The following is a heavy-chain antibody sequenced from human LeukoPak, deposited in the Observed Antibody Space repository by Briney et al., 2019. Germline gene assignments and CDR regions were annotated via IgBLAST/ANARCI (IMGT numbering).Heavy chain of an antibody. D-gene: IGHD6-19*01. CDR3: ARGRQWLVRELDY. V-gene: IGHV1-2*02. CDR2: INPNSGGT. CDR1: GYTFTGYY. J-gene: IGHJ4*02. Sequence: ASVKVSCKASGYTFTGYYMHWVRQAPGQGLDGRGWINPNSGGTNYAQKFQGRVTMTRDTSISTAYMELSRLRSDDTAVYYCARGRQWLVRELDYWGQGTLVTVSS.